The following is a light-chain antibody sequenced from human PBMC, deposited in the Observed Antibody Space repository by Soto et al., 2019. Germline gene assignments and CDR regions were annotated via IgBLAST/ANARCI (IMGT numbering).Light chain of an antibody. CDR1: QSISSW. V-gene: IGKV1-5*01. CDR2: DAS. Sequence: DIQMTQSPSTLSASVGDRVTITCRASQSISSWLAWYQQKPGKAPKLLIYDASSLESGVPSRFSGGGSGTEFTLTISILQPDDFATYYCQQYNSYWTFGQGTKVEIK. J-gene: IGKJ1*01. CDR3: QQYNSYWT.